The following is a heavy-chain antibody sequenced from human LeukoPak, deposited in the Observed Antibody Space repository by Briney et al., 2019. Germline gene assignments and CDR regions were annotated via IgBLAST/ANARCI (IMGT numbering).Heavy chain of an antibody. V-gene: IGHV3-23*01. Sequence: GGSLRLSCAASGFTFSSYAMTWVRQAPGKGLEWVSSISSSGGSTYYADSVRGRFTISRDNSKNTLYLQMNSLRAEDTAIYYCAIVRDGYNKDWGQGTLVTVSS. CDR1: GFTFSSYA. J-gene: IGHJ4*02. CDR3: AIVRDGYNKD. D-gene: IGHD5-24*01. CDR2: ISSSGGST.